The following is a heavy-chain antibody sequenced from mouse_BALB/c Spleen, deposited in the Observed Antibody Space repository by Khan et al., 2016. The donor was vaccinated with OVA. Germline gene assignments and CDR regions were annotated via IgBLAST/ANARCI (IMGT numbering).Heavy chain of an antibody. Sequence: VKLVESGPGLVQPSQSLSITCTVSGFSLTNFGVHWVRQSPGKGLEWLGVIWSGGSTDYNAAFKSRLSISKDNSKSQVFFKMNSLQADDTATYYWARREYLMTWFAYWGQGTLVTVSA. CDR1: GFSLTNFG. CDR3: ARREYLMTWFAY. CDR2: IWSGGST. V-gene: IGHV2-2*01. J-gene: IGHJ3*01.